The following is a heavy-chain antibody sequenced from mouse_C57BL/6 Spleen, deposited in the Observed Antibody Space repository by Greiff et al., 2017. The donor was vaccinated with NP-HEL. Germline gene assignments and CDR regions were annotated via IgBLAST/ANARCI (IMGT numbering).Heavy chain of an antibody. V-gene: IGHV2-9-1*01. J-gene: IGHJ1*03. CDR3: ASRGDDYDGYWYFDV. D-gene: IGHD2-4*01. CDR2: IWTGGGT. Sequence: QVQLKESGPGLVAPSQSLSITCTVSGFSLTSYAISWVRQPPGKGLEWLGVIWTGGGTNYNSALKSRLSISKDNSKSQVFVKMNSLQTDDTARYYCASRGDDYDGYWYFDVWGTGTTVTVSS. CDR1: GFSLTSYA.